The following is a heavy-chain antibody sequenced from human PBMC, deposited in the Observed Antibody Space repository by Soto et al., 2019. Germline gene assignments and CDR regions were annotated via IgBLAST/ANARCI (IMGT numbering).Heavy chain of an antibody. V-gene: IGHV3-15*01. Sequence: GGSLRLSCAASGFTFSNAWMSWVRQAPGKWLEWVGRIKSKTDGGTTDYAAPVKGRFTISRDDSKNTLYLQMNSLKTEDTAVYYCTTEASSVWGLLRFDYWGQGXLVTVDS. J-gene: IGHJ4*02. CDR3: TTEASSVWGLLRFDY. CDR1: GFTFSNAW. CDR2: IKSKTDGGTT. D-gene: IGHD1-26*01.